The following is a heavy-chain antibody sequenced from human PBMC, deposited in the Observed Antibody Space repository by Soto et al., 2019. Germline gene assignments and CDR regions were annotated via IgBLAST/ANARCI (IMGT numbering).Heavy chain of an antibody. CDR2: IVPIFGTA. D-gene: IGHD3-22*01. Sequence: SVKVSCKASGGTFSSYAISWVRQAPGQGLEWMGGIVPIFGTANYAQKFQGRVTITADESTSTAYMELSSLRSEDTAVYYCATTYYYDSSGPQGAFDIWGQGTMVTVSS. V-gene: IGHV1-69*13. CDR3: ATTYYYDSSGPQGAFDI. J-gene: IGHJ3*02. CDR1: GGTFSSYA.